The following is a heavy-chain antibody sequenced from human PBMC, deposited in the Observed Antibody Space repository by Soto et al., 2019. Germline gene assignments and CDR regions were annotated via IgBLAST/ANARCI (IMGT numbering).Heavy chain of an antibody. CDR2: IYYSGST. Sequence: SETLSLTCTVSGGSIDTYYWSWIRQPPGKGLQWIGYIYYSGSTTYSPSLKSRVTISVDRSQNQFSLKLTSVTAADTAVYFCATLPPRIVVVVLPIPSWGQGTLVTVSS. CDR1: GGSIDTYY. V-gene: IGHV4-59*08. J-gene: IGHJ4*02. D-gene: IGHD2-15*01. CDR3: ATLPPRIVVVVLPIPS.